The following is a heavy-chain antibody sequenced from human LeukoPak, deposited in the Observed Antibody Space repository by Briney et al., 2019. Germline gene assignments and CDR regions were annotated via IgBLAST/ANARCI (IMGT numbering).Heavy chain of an antibody. Sequence: GGSLRLSSVVSGINFADYGMHWVRQPPGKGLEWVSLISADGGSTFSADPVKGRFSISRDNSKNSLYLQMNSLRSEDTAMYYCAKESGKFDYWGQGTLVAVSS. V-gene: IGHV3-43*02. CDR3: AKESGKFDY. J-gene: IGHJ4*02. CDR2: ISADGGST. CDR1: GINFADYG.